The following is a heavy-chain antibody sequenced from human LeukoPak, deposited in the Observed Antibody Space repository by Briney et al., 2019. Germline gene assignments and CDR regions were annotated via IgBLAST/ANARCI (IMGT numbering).Heavy chain of an antibody. V-gene: IGHV1-8*01. D-gene: IGHD3-22*01. J-gene: IGHJ3*02. CDR3: IGYYDSSGDAFDI. Sequence: GASVKVSCKASGYTFTSYDINWVRQATGQGLEWMGWMNPNSGNASYAQKFQGRVTMTRNTSISTAYMELSSLRSEDTAVYYCIGYYDSSGDAFDIWGQGTMVTVSS. CDR2: MNPNSGNA. CDR1: GYTFTSYD.